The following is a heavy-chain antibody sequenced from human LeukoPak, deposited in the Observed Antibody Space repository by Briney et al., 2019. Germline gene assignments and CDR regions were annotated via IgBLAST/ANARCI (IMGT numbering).Heavy chain of an antibody. Sequence: PGGSLRLSCAASGFTFSSYNMNWVRQAPGKGLEWVSYISSRSRTIYYADSVKGRFTISRDNAKNSLYLQMNSLRAGDTAVYYCARDNYSGSSGWYSYFDYWGQGTLVTVSS. J-gene: IGHJ4*02. CDR3: ARDNYSGSSGWYSYFDY. D-gene: IGHD6-19*01. V-gene: IGHV3-48*04. CDR2: ISSRSRTI. CDR1: GFTFSSYN.